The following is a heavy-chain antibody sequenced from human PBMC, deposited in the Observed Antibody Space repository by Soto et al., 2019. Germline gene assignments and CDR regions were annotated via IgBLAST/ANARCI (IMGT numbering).Heavy chain of an antibody. CDR3: ARGITSSWSAFDY. J-gene: IGHJ4*02. CDR1: GGSISSSNW. D-gene: IGHD6-13*01. V-gene: IGHV4-4*02. CDR2: IYHSGVT. Sequence: SETLSLTCAVSGGSISSSNWWSWVRQPPGKGLEWIGEIYHSGVTNSNPSLKSRVTIPVDKSKNQFSLKLTSVTAADTAVYYCARGITSSWSAFDYWGQGTLVTVSS.